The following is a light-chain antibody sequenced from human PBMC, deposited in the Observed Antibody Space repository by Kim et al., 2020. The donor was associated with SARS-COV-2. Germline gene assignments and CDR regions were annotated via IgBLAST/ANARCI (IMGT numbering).Light chain of an antibody. CDR1: QGISNY. CDR3: QQGNSTPLT. V-gene: IGKV1-39*01. J-gene: IGKJ4*02. CDR2: AAS. Sequence: DIQMTQSPSSLSASVGDRVTITCRASQGISNYLDWYQQKPGKAPKLLIYAASSLQGGVPSRFNGSGSGTDFTLTISSLEPEDFAIYYCQQGNSTPLTFGEGTKVDIK.